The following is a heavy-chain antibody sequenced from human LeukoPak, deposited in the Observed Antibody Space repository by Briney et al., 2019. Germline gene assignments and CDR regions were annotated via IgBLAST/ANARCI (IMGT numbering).Heavy chain of an antibody. V-gene: IGHV3-7*01. D-gene: IGHD3-10*01. CDR1: GLTFNNYW. J-gene: IGHJ5*02. CDR2: IKQDGSEK. Sequence: GGSLRLSCAASGLTFNNYWMNWVRQAPGKGLEWVANIKQDGSEKKYVDSVKGRFTISRDNAKKSLYLQMNSLRAEDTAVYYCARDSYYYGSGSYYNWFDPWGQGTLVTVSS. CDR3: ARDSYYYGSGSYYNWFDP.